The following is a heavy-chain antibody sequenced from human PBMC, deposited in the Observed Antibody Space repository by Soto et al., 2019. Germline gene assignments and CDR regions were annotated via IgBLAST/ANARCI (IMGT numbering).Heavy chain of an antibody. V-gene: IGHV1-46*01. CDR2: INPKSGST. CDR1: GYTVTSYY. Sequence: ASVKVSCKASGYTVTSYYMHWVRQAPGQGLEWMGIINPKSGSTTYAQKFQGRVTMTRDTSTSTVYMELTSLTSGDTAVYYCARAGIAYCTSTTCYLYYYVMDVWGK. D-gene: IGHD2-2*01. J-gene: IGHJ6*04. CDR3: ARAGIAYCTSTTCYLYYYVMDV.